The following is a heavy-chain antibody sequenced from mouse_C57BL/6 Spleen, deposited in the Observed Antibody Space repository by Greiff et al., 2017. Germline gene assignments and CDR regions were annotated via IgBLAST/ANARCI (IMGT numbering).Heavy chain of an antibody. CDR1: GYTFTSYW. Sequence: QVQLQQPGAELVKPGASVKMSCKASGYTFTSYWITWVKQRPGQGLEWIGDIYPGSGSTNYNEKFKSKATLTVDTSSSTAYMQLSSLTSEDSAVYYWARDYDCGGGVYAMDYWGQGTSVTVSS. D-gene: IGHD2-4*01. CDR2: IYPGSGST. V-gene: IGHV1-55*01. J-gene: IGHJ4*01. CDR3: ARDYDCGGGVYAMDY.